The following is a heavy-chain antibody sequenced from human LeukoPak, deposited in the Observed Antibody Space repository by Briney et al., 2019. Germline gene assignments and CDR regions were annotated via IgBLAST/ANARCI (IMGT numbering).Heavy chain of an antibody. D-gene: IGHD2-21*01. CDR1: GFTFSNYD. V-gene: IGHV3-13*01. Sequence: GGSLRLSCAASGFTFSNYDMHWVRQATGKGLEWVSSIGKGGDSYYAGSVKGRFTISRENGKNSLHLQMKSLRAGDTAVYYCTRGGEGFDPWGQGTLVTVSS. CDR2: IGKGGDS. J-gene: IGHJ5*02. CDR3: TRGGEGFDP.